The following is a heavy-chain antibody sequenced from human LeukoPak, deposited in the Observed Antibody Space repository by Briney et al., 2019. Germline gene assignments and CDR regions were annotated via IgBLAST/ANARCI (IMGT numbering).Heavy chain of an antibody. J-gene: IGHJ5*02. CDR1: GYTFTSYG. CDR3: ARGRYYGSGSYYYNWFDP. V-gene: IGHV1-69*04. D-gene: IGHD3-10*01. Sequence: SVKVSCKASGYTFTSYGISWVRQAPGQGLEWMGRIIPIFGIANYAQKFQGRVTITADKSTSTAYMELSSLRSEDTAVYYCARGRYYGSGSYYYNWFDPWGQGTLVTVSS. CDR2: IIPIFGIA.